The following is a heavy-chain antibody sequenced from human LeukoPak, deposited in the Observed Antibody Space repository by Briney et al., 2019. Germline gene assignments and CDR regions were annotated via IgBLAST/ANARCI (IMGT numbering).Heavy chain of an antibody. CDR3: ARSRRYFDWLVFWFDP. J-gene: IGHJ5*02. CDR1: GYTFTGYY. V-gene: IGHV1-2*02. D-gene: IGHD3-9*01. CDR2: INPNSGGT. Sequence: GASVKVSCKASGYTFTGYYMHWVRQAPGQGLEWMGWINPNSGGTNCAQKFQGRVTMTRDTSISTAYMELSRLRSDDTAVYYCARSRRYFDWLVFWFDPWGQGTLVTVSS.